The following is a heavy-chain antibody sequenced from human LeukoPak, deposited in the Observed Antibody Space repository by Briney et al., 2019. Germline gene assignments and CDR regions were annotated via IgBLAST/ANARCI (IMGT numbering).Heavy chain of an antibody. CDR3: ARLNSGTYLDY. CDR1: GFSLSTSGMR. J-gene: IGHJ4*02. Sequence: SGPALVKPTQTLTLTCTFSGFSLSTSGMRVSWIRQPPGKALEWLARIDWDDDKFYSTSLKTRLTISKDTSKNQVVLTMTNMDPVDTARYYCARLNSGTYLDYWGQGTLVTVSS. D-gene: IGHD1-26*01. CDR2: IDWDDDK. V-gene: IGHV2-70*04.